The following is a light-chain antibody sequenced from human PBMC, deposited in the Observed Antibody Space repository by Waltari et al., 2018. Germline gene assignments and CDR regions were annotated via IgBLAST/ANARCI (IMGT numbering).Light chain of an antibody. CDR3: QQYYAVPPT. CDR2: WAS. V-gene: IGKV4-1*01. J-gene: IGKJ1*01. Sequence: DIVMTQSPDSLAVSLGERATSNCKSSQSVSDSINGKHYLAWYRQKPGQPPKLLISWASTREFGVPDRFSGRGSGTDFTLTISSLQAEDVAVYYCQQYYAVPPTFGPGTKVEIK. CDR1: QSVSDSINGKHY.